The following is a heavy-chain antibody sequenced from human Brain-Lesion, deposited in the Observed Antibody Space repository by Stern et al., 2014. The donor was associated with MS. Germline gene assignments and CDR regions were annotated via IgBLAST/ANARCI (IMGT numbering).Heavy chain of an antibody. D-gene: IGHD2-2*01. CDR2: LYSGGST. CDR1: GYSITSAAFS. Sequence: QVQLQESGSGLVKPSQTLSLTCRVSGYSITSAAFSWTWIRQAPGKGLEAIGYLYSGGSTLYNPPLRRRGIIAVDTPKTQFSLRLNYGTAADTAVYYCARGRSRVHPPLDPWGQGTLVTVSS. J-gene: IGHJ5*02. V-gene: IGHV4-30-2*01. CDR3: ARGRSRVHPPLDP.